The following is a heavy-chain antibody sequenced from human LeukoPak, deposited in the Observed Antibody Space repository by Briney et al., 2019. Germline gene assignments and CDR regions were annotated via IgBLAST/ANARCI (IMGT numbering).Heavy chain of an antibody. CDR1: GFTFSNYA. J-gene: IGHJ3*02. CDR3: AKITGMIYVFDI. Sequence: GGSLRLSCAASGFTFSNYAMNWVRQAPGKGLEWVSSISGSSTYYADSVKGRFTISRDNSKNTLYLQMNSLRAEDTAVYYCAKITGMIYVFDIWGQGTMVTVSS. CDR2: ISGSST. D-gene: IGHD1-1*01. V-gene: IGHV3-23*01.